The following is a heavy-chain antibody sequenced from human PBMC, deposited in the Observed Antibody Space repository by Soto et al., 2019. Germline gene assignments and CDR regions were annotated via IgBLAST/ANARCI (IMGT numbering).Heavy chain of an antibody. Sequence: GGSLRLSCAASGFTFSSYWMSWVRQAPGKGLEWVANIKQDGSEKYYVDSVKGRFTISRDNAKNSLYLQMNSLRAEDTAVYYCARENANTAMVDDYWGQGTLVTVSS. CDR2: IKQDGSEK. D-gene: IGHD5-18*01. V-gene: IGHV3-7*05. CDR3: ARENANTAMVDDY. CDR1: GFTFSSYW. J-gene: IGHJ4*02.